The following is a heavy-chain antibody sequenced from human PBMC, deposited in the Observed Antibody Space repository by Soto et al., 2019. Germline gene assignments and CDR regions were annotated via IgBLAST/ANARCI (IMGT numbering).Heavy chain of an antibody. CDR3: ARHVDTMVRGVISSGSQFDP. J-gene: IGHJ5*02. CDR2: IYYSGST. D-gene: IGHD3-10*01. CDR1: GGSISSSSYY. V-gene: IGHV4-39*01. Sequence: PSETLSLTCTVSGGSISSSSYYWGWIRQPPGKGLEWIGSIYYSGSTYYNPSLKSRVTISVDTSKNQFSLKLSSVTAADTAVYYCARHVDTMVRGVISSGSQFDPWGQGTLVTVSS.